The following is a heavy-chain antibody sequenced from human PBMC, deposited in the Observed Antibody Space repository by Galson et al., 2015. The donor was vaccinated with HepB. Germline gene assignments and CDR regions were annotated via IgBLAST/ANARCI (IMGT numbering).Heavy chain of an antibody. J-gene: IGHJ4*02. CDR2: ISRSITTI. CDR1: GFTFSRYS. CDR3: ARDGNPFDY. V-gene: IGHV3-48*02. Sequence: SLRLSCAASGFTFSRYSMNWVRQAPGKGLEWISFISRSITTIYYADSVKGRFTISRDNAKNSLYLQMNSLRDEDTAVYYCARDGNPFDYWGQGTLVTVSS.